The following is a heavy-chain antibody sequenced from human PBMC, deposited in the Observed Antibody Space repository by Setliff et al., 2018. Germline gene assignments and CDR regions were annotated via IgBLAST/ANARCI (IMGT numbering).Heavy chain of an antibody. CDR1: RFTFSSYA. V-gene: IGHV3-23*05. J-gene: IGHJ6*02. D-gene: IGHD2-21*02. CDR3: ARNWVTAQHYYYGMDV. CDR2: ISSK. Sequence: GGSLRLSCAASRFTFSSYAMSWVRQAPGKGLEWVSAISSKFYGDSVKGRFTISRDNSKNTLYLQMDSLRAEDTAVYYCARNWVTAQHYYYGMDVWGQGTTVTVSS.